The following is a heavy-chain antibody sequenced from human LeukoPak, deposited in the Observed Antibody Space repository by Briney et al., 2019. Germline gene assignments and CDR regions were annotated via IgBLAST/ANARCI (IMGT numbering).Heavy chain of an antibody. Sequence: GGSLRLSCAASGFTFSSYSMNWVRQAPGKGLEWVAVISYDGSNKYYADSVKGRFTISRDNSKNTLYLQMNSLRAEDTAVYYCARAPRLVWGQGTMVTVSS. CDR2: ISYDGSNK. V-gene: IGHV3-30*03. J-gene: IGHJ3*01. CDR3: ARAPRLV. CDR1: GFTFSSYS.